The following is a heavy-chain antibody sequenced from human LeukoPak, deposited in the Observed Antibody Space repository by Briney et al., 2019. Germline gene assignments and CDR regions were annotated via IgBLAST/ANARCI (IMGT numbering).Heavy chain of an antibody. V-gene: IGHV4-59*01. Sequence: PSETLSLTCTVSGTSISTYYWNWIRQPPGKGLEWIAYIYYSGSTNYNPSLKSRVTISVDTSKNQFSLKLSSVTAADTAVYYCARATGKDILTGRKLDNWGQGTLVTVSS. CDR2: IYYSGST. CDR3: ARATGKDILTGRKLDN. J-gene: IGHJ4*02. CDR1: GTSISTYY. D-gene: IGHD3-9*01.